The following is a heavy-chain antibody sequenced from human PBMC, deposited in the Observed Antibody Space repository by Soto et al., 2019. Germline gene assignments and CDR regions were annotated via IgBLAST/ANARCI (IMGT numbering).Heavy chain of an antibody. V-gene: IGHV3-23*01. Sequence: GGSLRLSCAASGFTFSSYAMSWVRQAPGKGLEWVSAISGSGGSTYYADSVKGRFTISRDNSKNTLYLQMNSLRAEDTAVYYCAKDGGEPIFGVVIRSASWYWGQGTLVTVSS. D-gene: IGHD3-3*01. CDR1: GFTFSSYA. J-gene: IGHJ4*02. CDR3: AKDGGEPIFGVVIRSASWY. CDR2: ISGSGGST.